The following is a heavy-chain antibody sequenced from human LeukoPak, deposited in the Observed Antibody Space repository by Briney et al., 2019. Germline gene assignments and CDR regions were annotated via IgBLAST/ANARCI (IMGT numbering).Heavy chain of an antibody. CDR2: IYYSGST. Sequence: SETLSLTCTVSGGSISSGSYYWGWIRQPPGKGLEWIGSIYYSGSTYYNPSLKSRVTISVDTSKNQFSLKLSSVTAADTAVYYCARILFGVVTTNYYFYYYMDVWGKGTTVTVSS. CDR3: ARILFGVVTTNYYFYYYMDV. D-gene: IGHD3-3*01. CDR1: GGSISSGSYY. V-gene: IGHV4-39*01. J-gene: IGHJ6*03.